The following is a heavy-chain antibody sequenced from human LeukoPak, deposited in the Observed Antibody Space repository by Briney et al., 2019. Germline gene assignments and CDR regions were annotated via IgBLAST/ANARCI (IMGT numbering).Heavy chain of an antibody. D-gene: IGHD3-22*01. CDR3: AHSGYYLDYFDY. CDR1: GGSISSYY. V-gene: IGHV4-59*08. J-gene: IGHJ4*02. Sequence: PSETLSLTCTVSGGSISSYYWSWIRQPPGKGLEWIGYIYYSGSTNYNPSLKSRVTISVDTSKNQFSLKLSSVTAADTAVYYCAHSGYYLDYFDYWGQGTLVTVSS. CDR2: IYYSGST.